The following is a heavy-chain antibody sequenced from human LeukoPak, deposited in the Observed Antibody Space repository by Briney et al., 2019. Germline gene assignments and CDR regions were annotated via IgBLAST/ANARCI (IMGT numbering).Heavy chain of an antibody. D-gene: IGHD1-26*01. CDR3: ATDLGRGSYYVAFDI. CDR2: FDPEDGET. V-gene: IGHV1-24*01. J-gene: IGHJ3*02. CDR1: GYTLTELS. Sequence: GASVKVSCKVSGYTLTELSMHWVRQAPGRGVEWRGGFDPEDGETIYAQKFQGRVTMTEDTSTDTAYMELSSLRSEDTAVYYCATDLGRGSYYVAFDIWGQGTMVTVSS.